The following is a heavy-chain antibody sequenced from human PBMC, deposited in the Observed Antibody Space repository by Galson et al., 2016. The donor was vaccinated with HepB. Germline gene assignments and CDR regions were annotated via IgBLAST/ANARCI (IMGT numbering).Heavy chain of an antibody. D-gene: IGHD1-14*01. CDR3: ARVYHPEQLGEPYYYYYYYMDV. V-gene: IGHV1-69*13. J-gene: IGHJ6*03. CDR1: GDTFSGYA. CDR2: IIPIFGTA. Sequence: SVKVSCKAYGDTFSGYAIAWVRQAPGHGLGWMGGIIPIFGTANYAQKFQGRVTIIADESTNTAYMELSSLRSEDTAVYYCARVYHPEQLGEPYYYYYYYMDVWGKGTTVTVSS.